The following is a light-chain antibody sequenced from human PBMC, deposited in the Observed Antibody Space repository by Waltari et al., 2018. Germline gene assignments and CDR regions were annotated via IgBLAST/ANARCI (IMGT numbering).Light chain of an antibody. J-gene: IGLJ2*01. Sequence: QSALTQPASVSGSPGQSITISCTGTTSDVGSYNLVSWYHQHPGEVPKLIIYEGNKRPSGVSNRFYGSKSGNTASLTISGLQPEDEADYYCCSYGGASIRIFGGGTKVTVL. V-gene: IGLV2-23*01. CDR2: EGN. CDR1: TSDVGSYNL. CDR3: CSYGGASIRI.